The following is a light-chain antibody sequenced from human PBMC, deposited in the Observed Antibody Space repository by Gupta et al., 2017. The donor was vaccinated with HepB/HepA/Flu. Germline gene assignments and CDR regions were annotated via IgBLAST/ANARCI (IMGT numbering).Light chain of an antibody. CDR2: DAS. CDR1: QGISHF. J-gene: IGKJ4*01. CDR3: QQDETFPLT. V-gene: IGKV1-33*01. Sequence: DIQMTQSPSSLSASIGDRVSFTCQASQGISHFLTWYQQKPGKAPRVIIYDASTLQTGVPLRFSGSGSGTNFSFTITILHREDVANYYCQQDETFPLTFGRRTRVDIK.